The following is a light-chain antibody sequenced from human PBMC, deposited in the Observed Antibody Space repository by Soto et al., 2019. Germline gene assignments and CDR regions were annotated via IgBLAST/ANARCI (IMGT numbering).Light chain of an antibody. CDR3: ATWDDSLSGYV. Sequence: QSVLTQPPSASGTPGQSVTVYCSGTSSNIGSNTVTWYQQLPVTPPILLLYSNNLRSSGVPDRCYGAWSGTSASLAISGLQSEDEADYYCATWDDSLSGYVFGSGTKLTVL. CDR2: SNN. J-gene: IGLJ1*01. CDR1: SSNIGSNT. V-gene: IGLV1-44*01.